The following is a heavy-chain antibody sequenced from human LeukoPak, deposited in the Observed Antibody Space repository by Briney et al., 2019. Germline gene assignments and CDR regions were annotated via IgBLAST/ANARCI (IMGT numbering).Heavy chain of an antibody. CDR1: GGSISSYY. CDR2: IYYSGST. Sequence: SETLSLTCTVSGGSISSYYWSWIRQPPGKGLEWIGYIYYSGSTNYNPSLKSRVTISVDTSKNQFSLKLSSVTAADTAVYYCARDVNYGSGSYYNDAFDIWGQGTMVTVSS. CDR3: ARDVNYGSGSYYNDAFDI. J-gene: IGHJ3*02. V-gene: IGHV4-59*01. D-gene: IGHD3-10*01.